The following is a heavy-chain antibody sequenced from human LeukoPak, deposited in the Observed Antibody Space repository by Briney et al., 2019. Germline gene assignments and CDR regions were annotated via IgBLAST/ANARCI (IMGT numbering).Heavy chain of an antibody. J-gene: IGHJ4*02. CDR1: GGSISSYY. V-gene: IGHV4-59*01. D-gene: IGHD6-19*01. CDR2: NSYSGNT. CDR3: ARAGSGWSFDY. Sequence: PAETLSLTCTVSGGSISSYYWTWIRQPPGKGLEWIGYNSYSGNTNYHPSLKSRVSISVDMSKNQFSLKLSSVTAADTAVYYCARAGSGWSFDYWGQGTLVTVSS.